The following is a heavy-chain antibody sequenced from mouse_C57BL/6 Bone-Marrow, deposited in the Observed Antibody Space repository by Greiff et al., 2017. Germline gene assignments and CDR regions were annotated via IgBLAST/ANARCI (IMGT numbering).Heavy chain of an antibody. CDR2: IYPGNGDT. V-gene: IGHV1-5*01. CDR1: GYTFTSYW. CDR3: TPLLWLRGDY. Sequence: VQLQQSGTVLARPGASVKMSCKTSGYTFTSYWMHWVKQRPGQGLEWIGAIYPGNGDTSYNQKFKGKAKLTAVTSASTAYMELSSLTNEDSAVYYCTPLLWLRGDYWGQGTTLTVSS. D-gene: IGHD2-9*01. J-gene: IGHJ2*01.